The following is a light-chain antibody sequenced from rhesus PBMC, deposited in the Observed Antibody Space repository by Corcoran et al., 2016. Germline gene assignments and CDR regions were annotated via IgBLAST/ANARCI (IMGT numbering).Light chain of an antibody. CDR2: VAS. J-gene: IGKJ3*01. CDR1: QGISNA. V-gene: IGKV1-33*02. Sequence: DIQMSQSPSSLSASVGDKVTITCRASQGISNALAWYQQKPGKAPKLLIYVASHLESGVPSRFSGSRSGTAFTLTISSLQPEDFATYYCQQGYSIPFTFGPGTKLDIK. CDR3: QQGYSIPFT.